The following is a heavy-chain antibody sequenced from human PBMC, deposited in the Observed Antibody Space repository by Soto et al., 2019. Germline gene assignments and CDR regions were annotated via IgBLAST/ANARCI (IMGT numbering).Heavy chain of an antibody. J-gene: IGHJ6*03. CDR3: ARVDCSGGSCYSRV. CDR1: GFTFSSYS. Sequence: GGPLRLSCAASGFTFSSYSINWVRQAPRKGLEWVSYISSSSSTIYYADSVKGRFTISRDNAKNSLYLQMNSLRAEDTAVYYCARVDCSGGSCYSRVWGKGTTVTVS. CDR2: ISSSSSTI. D-gene: IGHD2-15*01. V-gene: IGHV3-48*01.